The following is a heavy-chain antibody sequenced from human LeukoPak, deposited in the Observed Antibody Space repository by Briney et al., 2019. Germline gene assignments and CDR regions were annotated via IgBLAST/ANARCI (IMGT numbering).Heavy chain of an antibody. CDR1: GFTFSSYG. J-gene: IGHJ2*01. V-gene: IGHV3-23*01. Sequence: PGGSLRLSCAASGFTFSSYGMSWVRQAPGKGLEWVSAISGSGGSTYYADSVKGRFTISRDNSKNTLYLQMDSLRAEDTAVYYCTKRGRGGYSRFDWYFDLWGRGTLVTVSS. CDR2: ISGSGGST. CDR3: TKRGRGGYSRFDWYFDL. D-gene: IGHD5-18*01.